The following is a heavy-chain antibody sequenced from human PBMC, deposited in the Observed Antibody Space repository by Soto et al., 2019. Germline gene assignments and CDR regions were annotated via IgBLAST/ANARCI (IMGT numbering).Heavy chain of an antibody. CDR3: AKLSGSGSHNWLDP. J-gene: IGHJ5*02. V-gene: IGHV1-2*02. CDR2: VNPKSGDT. CDR1: GYTFIDYY. D-gene: IGHD3-10*01. Sequence: GASVKVSCKASGYTFIDYYINWIRQAPGQGLEWMGWVNPKSGDTNYAQKFQGRVTMTRDTSIDTVYMALSRLTSDDAAVYYCAKLSGSGSHNWLDPWGQGTPVTVSS.